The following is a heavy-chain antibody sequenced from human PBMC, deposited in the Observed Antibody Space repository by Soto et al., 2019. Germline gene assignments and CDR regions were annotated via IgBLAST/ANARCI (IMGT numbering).Heavy chain of an antibody. Sequence: SETLSLTCTVSGGSISSYYWSWIRQPPGKGLEWIGYIYYSGSTNYNPSLKSRVTISVDTSKNQFSLKLSSVTAADTAVYYCARVPYNWNDGNYYYGMDVWGQGTTVTVSS. V-gene: IGHV4-59*01. CDR2: IYYSGST. D-gene: IGHD1-1*01. CDR1: GGSISSYY. CDR3: ARVPYNWNDGNYYYGMDV. J-gene: IGHJ6*02.